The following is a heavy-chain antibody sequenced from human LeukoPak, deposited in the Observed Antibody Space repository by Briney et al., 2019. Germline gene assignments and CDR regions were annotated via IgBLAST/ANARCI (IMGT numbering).Heavy chain of an antibody. D-gene: IGHD3-9*01. CDR2: INPSGGVT. CDR3: ARLDYDILTGYSELPYYYGMDV. CDR1: GYTFTNYY. Sequence: ASVKVSCTASGYTFTNYYIHWVRQAPGQGLEWMGVINPSGGVTSSAQKFQGRVTMTRDTSTSTVYMELSSLRSEDTAVYYCARLDYDILTGYSELPYYYGMDVWGQGTTVTVSS. J-gene: IGHJ6*02. V-gene: IGHV1-46*01.